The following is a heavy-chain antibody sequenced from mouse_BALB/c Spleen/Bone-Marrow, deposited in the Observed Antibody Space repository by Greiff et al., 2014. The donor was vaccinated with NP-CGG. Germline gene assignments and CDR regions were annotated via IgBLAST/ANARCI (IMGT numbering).Heavy chain of an antibody. CDR2: IWAGGST. J-gene: IGHJ4*01. Sequence: VKLVESGPGLVAPSQSLSITCTVSGFSFTSYGVHWVRQPPGKGLEWLGVIWAGGSTNYNSALMSRLSISKDNSKSQVFLKMNSLQIDDTAMYYCTRSGLRRHAMDYWGQGTSVTVSS. CDR3: TRSGLRRHAMDY. CDR1: GFSFTSYG. D-gene: IGHD2-4*01. V-gene: IGHV2-9*02.